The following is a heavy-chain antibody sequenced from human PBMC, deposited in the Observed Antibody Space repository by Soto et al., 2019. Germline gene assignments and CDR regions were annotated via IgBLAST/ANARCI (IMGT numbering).Heavy chain of an antibody. J-gene: IGHJ3*02. V-gene: IGHV3-7*03. CDR2: IKQDGSEK. D-gene: IGHD2-2*02. Sequence: PGGSLRLSCAASGFPFSSYWMSWVRPAPGKGLEWVANIKQDGSEKYYVDSVKGRFTISRDNAKNSLYLQMNSLRAEDTAVYYCARERYCSSTSCYNAFDIWGQGTMVTVSS. CDR1: GFPFSSYW. CDR3: ARERYCSSTSCYNAFDI.